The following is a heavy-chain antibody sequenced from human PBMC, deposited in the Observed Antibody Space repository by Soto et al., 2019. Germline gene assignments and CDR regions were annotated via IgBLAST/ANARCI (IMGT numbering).Heavy chain of an antibody. J-gene: IGHJ4*02. CDR1: GFTFRSYG. V-gene: IGHV3-33*01. CDR3: ARAPSYDSTDPLDY. D-gene: IGHD3-22*01. Sequence: LRLSCAASGFTFRSYGMHWVRQAPGKGLEWVADIWYDGSNKYYADSVKGRFTISRDKSKNTLYLQMNSLRAEDTAVYYCARAPSYDSTDPLDYWGQGTLVAVSS. CDR2: IWYDGSNK.